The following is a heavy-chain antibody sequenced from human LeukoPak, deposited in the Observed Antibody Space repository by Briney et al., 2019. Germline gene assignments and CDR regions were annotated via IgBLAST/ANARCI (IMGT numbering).Heavy chain of an antibody. CDR3: ARDGAAAGYIDY. CDR2: IIPIFGTA. J-gene: IGHJ4*02. V-gene: IGHV1-69*06. D-gene: IGHD6-13*01. CDR1: GGTFSSYA. Sequence: GASVKVSCKASGGTFSSYAISWVRQAPGQGLEWMGGIIPIFGTANYAQKFQGRVTITADKSTSTAYMELSSLRSEDTAVYYCARDGAAAGYIDYWGQATLVTVSS.